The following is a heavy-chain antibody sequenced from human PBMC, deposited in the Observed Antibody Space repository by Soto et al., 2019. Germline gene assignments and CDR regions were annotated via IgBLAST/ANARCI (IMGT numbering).Heavy chain of an antibody. CDR3: ARDQGRRGGSGSRTYYYYMDV. CDR1: GFTFSSYS. J-gene: IGHJ6*03. D-gene: IGHD3-10*01. CDR2: ISSSSSYI. V-gene: IGHV3-21*01. Sequence: EVQLVESGGGLVKPGGSLRLSCAASGFTFSSYSMNWVRQAPGKGLEWVSSISSSSSYIYYADSVKGRFTISRDNAKNSLYLQMNRLRAEDTAVYYCARDQGRRGGSGSRTYYYYMDVWGKGTTVTVSS.